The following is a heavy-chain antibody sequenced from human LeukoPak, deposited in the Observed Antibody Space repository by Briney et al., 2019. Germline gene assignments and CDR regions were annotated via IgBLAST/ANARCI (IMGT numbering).Heavy chain of an antibody. CDR3: AGPVLFDY. J-gene: IGHJ4*02. CDR1: GGSISSSSYY. Sequence: PSETLSLTCTVSGGSISSSSYYWGWIRQPPGKGLEWIGSIYYSGSTYYNPSLKSRVTISVDTSKNQFSLKLSSVTAADTAVYCCAGPVLFDYWGQGTLVTVSS. V-gene: IGHV4-39*01. CDR2: IYYSGST.